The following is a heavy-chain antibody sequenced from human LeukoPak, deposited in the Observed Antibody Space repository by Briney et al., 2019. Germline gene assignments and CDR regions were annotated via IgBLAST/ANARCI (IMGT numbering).Heavy chain of an antibody. CDR3: ARALFRFDSSGRSLHWYFDL. J-gene: IGHJ2*01. V-gene: IGHV4-59*01. CDR2: IYRSEST. CDR1: GDSISSYY. D-gene: IGHD3-22*01. Sequence: SETLSLTCTVSGDSISSYYWSWIRQPPGKGLEWIGYIYRSESTNYNPSLKSRVTISVDTSKNEFSLKLTSVTAADTAVYYCARALFRFDSSGRSLHWYFDLWGRGTLVTVSS.